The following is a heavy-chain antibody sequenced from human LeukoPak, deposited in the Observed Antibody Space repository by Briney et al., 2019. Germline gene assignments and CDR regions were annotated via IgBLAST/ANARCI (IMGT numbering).Heavy chain of an antibody. D-gene: IGHD2-2*01. CDR1: GGSFSGHY. V-gene: IGHV4-34*01. Sequence: SETLSLTCAVYGGSFSGHYWTWIRQAPGKGLERIGESTHTGSTNYNPSLKSRVTISVDTSKNQFSLKLTSVSAADTAVYHCARVRTGAAALDFWGPGTLVTVSS. J-gene: IGHJ4*02. CDR2: STHTGST. CDR3: ARVRTGAAALDF.